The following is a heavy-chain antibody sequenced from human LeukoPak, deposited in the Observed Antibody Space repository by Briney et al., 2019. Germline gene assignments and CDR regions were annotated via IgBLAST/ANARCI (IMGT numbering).Heavy chain of an antibody. V-gene: IGHV3-53*01. CDR1: GFTVSSNY. D-gene: IGHD4-23*01. CDR2: IYSGGST. CDR3: VRAPDDYGGFFDY. Sequence: GGSLRLSCAASGFTVSSNYMSWVRQAPGKGLEWVLVIYSGGSTYYADSVKGRFTISRGNSKNTLYLQMNSLRAEDTAVYYCVRAPDDYGGFFDYWGQGTLVTVSS. J-gene: IGHJ4*02.